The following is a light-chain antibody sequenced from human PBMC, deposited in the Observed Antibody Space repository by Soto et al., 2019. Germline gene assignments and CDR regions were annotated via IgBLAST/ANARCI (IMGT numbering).Light chain of an antibody. CDR3: SSYTSSSPYV. Sequence: QSVLTQPASVSGSPGQSITISCTGTSSVVGGYNYVSWYQQHPGKAPKLMIYDVSNRPSGVSNRFSGSKSGNTASLTISGLQAEDDADYYCSSYTSSSPYVFGTVTKV. V-gene: IGLV2-14*03. CDR1: SSVVGGYNY. CDR2: DVS. J-gene: IGLJ1*01.